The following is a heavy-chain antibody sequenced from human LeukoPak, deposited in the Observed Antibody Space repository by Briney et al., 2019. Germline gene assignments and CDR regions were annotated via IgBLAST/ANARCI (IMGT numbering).Heavy chain of an antibody. J-gene: IGHJ6*03. D-gene: IGHD6-25*01. CDR2: IGTSSTTI. V-gene: IGHV3-48*01. CDR3: ARFAAGGSYYYYMDV. Sequence: GGSLRLSCAASGFTLNTYTMNWVRQPPGKGLEWVSNIGTSSTTIYYADSVKGRFTISRDNAKNSLYLQMNSLRADDTAVYYCARFAAGGSYYYYMDVWGKGTTVTISS. CDR1: GFTLNTYT.